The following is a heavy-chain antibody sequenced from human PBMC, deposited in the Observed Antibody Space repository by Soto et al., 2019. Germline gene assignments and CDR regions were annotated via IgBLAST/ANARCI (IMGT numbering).Heavy chain of an antibody. Sequence: TSETLSLTCPVSGGSIISYYWSWIRQPPGKGLEWIGYIYYSGSTNYNPSLKSRVTISVDTSKNQFSLKLSSVTAVDTAVYYCARVPHDSSGYYPHWYFDLWGRGTLVTVSS. CDR3: ARVPHDSSGYYPHWYFDL. D-gene: IGHD3-22*01. CDR1: GGSIISYY. CDR2: IYYSGST. V-gene: IGHV4-59*01. J-gene: IGHJ2*01.